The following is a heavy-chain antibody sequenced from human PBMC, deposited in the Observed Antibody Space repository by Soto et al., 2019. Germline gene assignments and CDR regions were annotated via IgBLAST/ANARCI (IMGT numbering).Heavy chain of an antibody. CDR3: ARGYSGTYRADY. CDR2: IDSDGTIT. D-gene: IGHD1-26*01. CDR1: GFTFSNYW. Sequence: EVQLVESGGGLVQPGGSLRLSCAASGFTFSNYWMHWVCQAPGKGLVWVSRIDSDGTITTYADSVKGRFSISRDNAKNALFLQMNSLRVEDTAVYYCARGYSGTYRADYWGQGTLVTVSS. V-gene: IGHV3-74*01. J-gene: IGHJ4*02.